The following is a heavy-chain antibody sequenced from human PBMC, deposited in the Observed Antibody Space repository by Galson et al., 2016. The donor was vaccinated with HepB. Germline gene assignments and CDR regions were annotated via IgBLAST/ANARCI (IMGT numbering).Heavy chain of an antibody. D-gene: IGHD2-2*01. V-gene: IGHV3-30*18. CDR3: AKDGRIYCSSASCHDPFPY. Sequence: SLRLSCAASGFTFSSYGMHWVRQAPGKGLEWVAFISYDGSNKKYADSVKGRFTISRDNSKKTLYLQMNSLRAEDTAGYYCAKDGRIYCSSASCHDPFPYWGQGTLVTVSS. CDR2: ISYDGSNK. J-gene: IGHJ4*02. CDR1: GFTFSSYG.